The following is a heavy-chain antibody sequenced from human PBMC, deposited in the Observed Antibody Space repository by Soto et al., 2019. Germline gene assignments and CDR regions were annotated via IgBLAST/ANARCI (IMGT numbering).Heavy chain of an antibody. Sequence: QVQLVESGGGVVQPGRSLRLSCAASGFTFSSYGMHWVRQAPGKGLEWVAVIWYDGSNKYYADSVKGRFTISRDNSKNTLYLQMNSLRAEDTAVYYCARDDYDSSEGGAEYFQHWDQGTLVTVSS. D-gene: IGHD3-22*01. CDR1: GFTFSSYG. J-gene: IGHJ1*01. CDR3: ARDDYDSSEGGAEYFQH. CDR2: IWYDGSNK. V-gene: IGHV3-33*01.